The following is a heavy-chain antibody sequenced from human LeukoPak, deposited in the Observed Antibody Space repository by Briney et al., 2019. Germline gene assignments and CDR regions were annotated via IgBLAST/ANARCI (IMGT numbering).Heavy chain of an antibody. J-gene: IGHJ5*02. Sequence: PSETLSLTCTVSGGSISSYYWSWIRQPPGKGLEWIGYIYYSGSTYYNPSLKSRVTISVDTSKNQFSLKLSSVTAADTAVYYCARDIAARGGWFDPWGQGTLVTVSS. D-gene: IGHD6-6*01. CDR3: ARDIAARGGWFDP. V-gene: IGHV4-59*06. CDR2: IYYSGST. CDR1: GGSISSYY.